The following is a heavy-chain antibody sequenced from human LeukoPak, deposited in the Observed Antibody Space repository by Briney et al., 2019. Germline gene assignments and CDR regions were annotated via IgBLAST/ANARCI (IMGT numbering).Heavy chain of an antibody. V-gene: IGHV3-23*01. CDR3: AKDRATVVLFDY. Sequence: GGSLRLSCAASGFIFSSYAMSWVRQAPGKGLKWVSGISGSGDNTYYADSVKGRFTISRDNSKNTLYVQVNSLGTEDTAAYYCAKDRATVVLFDYWGQGTLVTVSS. CDR1: GFIFSSYA. CDR2: ISGSGDNT. J-gene: IGHJ4*02. D-gene: IGHD4-23*01.